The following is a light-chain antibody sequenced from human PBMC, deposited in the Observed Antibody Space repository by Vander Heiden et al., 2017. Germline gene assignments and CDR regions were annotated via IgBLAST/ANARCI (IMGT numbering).Light chain of an antibody. Sequence: EIVLTQSPATLSLSPGERATLSCRPSQSVSSYLAWYQQKPGQAARLLIYDASNRATGIPARFSGSGAGTDFTLTSSSLEPEDFAVYYCQQRSNWPPLTFGGGTKVEIK. CDR3: QQRSNWPPLT. V-gene: IGKV3-11*01. J-gene: IGKJ4*01. CDR1: QSVSSY. CDR2: DAS.